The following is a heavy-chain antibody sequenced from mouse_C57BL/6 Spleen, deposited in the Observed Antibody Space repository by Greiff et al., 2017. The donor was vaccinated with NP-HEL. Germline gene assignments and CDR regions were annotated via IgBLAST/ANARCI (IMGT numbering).Heavy chain of an antibody. V-gene: IGHV1-80*01. J-gene: IGHJ4*01. CDR1: GYAFSSYW. CDR3: ARWDDYDVLYAMDY. D-gene: IGHD2-4*01. CDR2: IYPGDGDT. Sequence: VKLMESGAELVKPGASVKISCKASGYAFSSYWMNWVKQRPGKGLEWIGQIYPGDGDTNYNGKFKGKATLTADKSSSTAYMQLSSLTSEDSAVYFCARWDDYDVLYAMDYWGQGTSVTVSS.